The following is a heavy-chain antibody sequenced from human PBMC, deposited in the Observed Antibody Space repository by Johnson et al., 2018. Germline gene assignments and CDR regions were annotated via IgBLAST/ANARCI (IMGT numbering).Heavy chain of an antibody. CDR3: ATGGHDDNSGERAAFDI. V-gene: IGHV3-23*04. CDR2: VSDRGTFS. J-gene: IGHJ3*02. Sequence: VQLVESGGGLPQPGGSLSLSCAASGFTFSAYPMSRVRPTPGKGLEGVSSVSDRGTFSEYADSVQGRFATARDNSKHTVYLHLNSLSGEDTAVSYCATGGHDDNSGERAAFDIWGQGTTVTVSP. CDR1: GFTFSAYP. D-gene: IGHD3-22*01.